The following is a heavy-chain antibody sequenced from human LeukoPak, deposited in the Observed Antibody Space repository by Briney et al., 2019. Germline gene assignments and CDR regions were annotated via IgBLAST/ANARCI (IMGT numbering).Heavy chain of an antibody. V-gene: IGHV3-30*18. CDR2: ISYDGSNK. Sequence: GGSLRLSCAASGFTFSSYGMHWVRQAPGKGLEWVAVISYDGSNKYYADSVKGRFTISRGNSKNTLYLQMNSLRAEDTAVYYCAKETPDRSSGYQWGPYYFDYWGQGTLVTVSS. CDR1: GFTFSSYG. D-gene: IGHD3-22*01. J-gene: IGHJ4*02. CDR3: AKETPDRSSGYQWGPYYFDY.